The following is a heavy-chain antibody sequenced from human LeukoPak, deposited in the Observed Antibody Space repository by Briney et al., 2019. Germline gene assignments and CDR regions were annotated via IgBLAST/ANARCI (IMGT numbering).Heavy chain of an antibody. Sequence: GGSLRLSCAASGFNFGSHWMTWDRQAPGKGLEWVANIKQDGSEKYYVDSVKGRFTISRDNAKNSLYLQLNRLRVEATAVYYCARLRVRPSQMTTVSTFDNWGQGTLVTVSS. CDR2: IKQDGSEK. J-gene: IGHJ4*02. CDR3: ARLRVRPSQMTTVSTFDN. CDR1: GFNFGSHW. V-gene: IGHV3-7*01. D-gene: IGHD4-17*01.